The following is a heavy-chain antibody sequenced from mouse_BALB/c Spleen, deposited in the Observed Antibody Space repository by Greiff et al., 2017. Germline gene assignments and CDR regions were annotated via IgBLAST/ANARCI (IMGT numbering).Heavy chain of an antibody. D-gene: IGHD1-1*01. CDR2: IFPGSGNT. J-gene: IGHJ4*01. Sequence: VQLQQSGPELVKPGASVKISCKASGYSFTSYYIHWVKQRPGQGLEWIGWIFPGSGNTKYNEKFKGKATLTADTSSSTAYMQLSSLTSEDSAVYFCNNPFITTVADYYAMDYWGQGTSVTVSS. CDR1: GYSFTSYY. CDR3: NNPFITTVADYYAMDY. V-gene: IGHV1-66*01.